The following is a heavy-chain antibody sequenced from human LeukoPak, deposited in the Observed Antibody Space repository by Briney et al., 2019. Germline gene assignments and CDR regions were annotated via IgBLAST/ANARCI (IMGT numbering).Heavy chain of an antibody. Sequence: SETLSLTCTVSGGSISSSSYYWGWIRQPPGKGLEWIGSIYYSGSTYYNPSLKSRVTISVDTSKNQFSLKLSSVTAADTAVYYCARLKRSPQWLALRFDPWGQGTLVTVSS. CDR1: GGSISSSSYY. D-gene: IGHD6-19*01. CDR3: ARLKRSPQWLALRFDP. J-gene: IGHJ5*02. V-gene: IGHV4-39*07. CDR2: IYYSGST.